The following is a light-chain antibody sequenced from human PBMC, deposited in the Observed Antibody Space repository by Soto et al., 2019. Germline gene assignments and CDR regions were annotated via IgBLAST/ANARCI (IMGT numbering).Light chain of an antibody. J-gene: IGLJ1*01. CDR3: SSATSSSTYL. CDR2: SVT. Sequence: QSVLTQPASVSGSPGQSITISCTGTSSDVGAYNSVSWYQQHPDKAPKLIIFSVTSRTSGLSDRFSGSKSDNTASLTISGLSTEDEADYYCSSATSSSTYLFGTGTKLTVL. CDR1: SSDVGAYNS. V-gene: IGLV2-14*03.